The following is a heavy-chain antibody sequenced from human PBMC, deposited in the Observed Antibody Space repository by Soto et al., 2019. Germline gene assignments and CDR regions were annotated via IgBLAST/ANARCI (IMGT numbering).Heavy chain of an antibody. CDR1: GFSLSTSGVG. V-gene: IGHV2-5*02. CDR2: IYWDDDK. J-gene: IGHJ4*02. CDR3: ARGGWTTYYSPFFDY. Sequence: QITLKESGPTLVKPTQTLTLTCTFSGFSLSTSGVGVGWIRQPPGKALEWLALIYWDDDKRCSPSLKSRLTITKDTSKNQVVLTLTKLDTVDTATYYCARGGWTTYYSPFFDYWGQGTLVTVSS. D-gene: IGHD3-10*01.